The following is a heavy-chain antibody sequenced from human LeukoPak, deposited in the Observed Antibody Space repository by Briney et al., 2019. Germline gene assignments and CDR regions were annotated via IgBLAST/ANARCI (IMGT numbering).Heavy chain of an antibody. V-gene: IGHV1-2*02. CDR1: GYTFTGYY. CDR3: ARDGGPPYYYYYMDV. Sequence: ASVKVSCKASGYTFTGYYMHWVRQAPGQGLEWMGWINPNSGGTNYAQKFQGRVTMTRDTSISTAYMELSRLRSDDTAVYYCARDGGPPYYYYYMDVWGKGTTVTVSS. D-gene: IGHD3-10*01. CDR2: INPNSGGT. J-gene: IGHJ6*03.